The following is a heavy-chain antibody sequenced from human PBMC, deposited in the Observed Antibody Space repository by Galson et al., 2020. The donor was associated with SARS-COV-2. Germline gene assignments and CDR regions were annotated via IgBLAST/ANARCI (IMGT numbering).Heavy chain of an antibody. CDR1: GFTFRDYA. CDR2: ISGSGSNR. J-gene: IGHJ4*02. D-gene: IGHD2-21*01. V-gene: IGHV3-23*01. Sequence: GGSLRLSCAASGFTFRDYAMSWVRQAPGKGLECVSTISGSGSNRDHADSVRGRFSISRDNSKNTLYLQMRSLRAEDTAVYYCAKGSILDVVTALDNWGQGTLVTVSS. CDR3: AKGSILDVVTALDN.